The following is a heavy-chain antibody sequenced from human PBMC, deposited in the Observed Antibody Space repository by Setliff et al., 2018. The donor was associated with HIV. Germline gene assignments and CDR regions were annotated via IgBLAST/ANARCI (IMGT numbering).Heavy chain of an antibody. CDR1: GYSISSGYY. CDR3: VRGVVNWGSFHRAYSFDY. D-gene: IGHD7-27*01. Sequence: SETLSLTCSVSGYSISSGYYWGWIRQPPGKGLEWIGSIYHSGNTYYNPSLKSRVTISLDMSKNQFSLKLSSVTAADTAMYYCVRGVVNWGSFHRAYSFDYWGQGTLVTVSS. J-gene: IGHJ4*02. V-gene: IGHV4-38-2*02. CDR2: IYHSGNT.